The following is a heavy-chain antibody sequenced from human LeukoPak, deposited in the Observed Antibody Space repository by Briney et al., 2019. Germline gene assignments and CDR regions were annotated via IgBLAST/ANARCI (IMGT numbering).Heavy chain of an antibody. CDR1: GGPISSYY. D-gene: IGHD6-19*01. CDR2: IYKNGGT. Sequence: SETLSLTCTVSGGPISSYYWSWIRQSAGKGLEWIGRIYKNGGTYYNPSLKSRVTMSVDPSKNQFSLKLNSVTAADTALYYCARDREWLIPGYFDLWGRGSLVTVSS. CDR3: ARDREWLIPGYFDL. J-gene: IGHJ2*01. V-gene: IGHV4-4*07.